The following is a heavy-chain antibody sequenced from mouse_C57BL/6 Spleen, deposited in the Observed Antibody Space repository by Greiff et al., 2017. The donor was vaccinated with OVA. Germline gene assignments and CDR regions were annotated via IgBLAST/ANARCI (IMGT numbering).Heavy chain of an antibody. D-gene: IGHD1-1*01. CDR2: IDPSDSYT. CDR3: ARWTTTTVVDAMDY. Sequence: QVQLQQPGAELVRPGTSVKLSCKASGYTFTSYWMHWVKQRPGQGLEWIGVIDPSDSYTNYNQKFKGKATLTVDTSSSTAYMQLSSLTSEDSAVYYCARWTTTTVVDAMDYWGQGTSVTVSS. V-gene: IGHV1-59*01. J-gene: IGHJ4*01. CDR1: GYTFTSYW.